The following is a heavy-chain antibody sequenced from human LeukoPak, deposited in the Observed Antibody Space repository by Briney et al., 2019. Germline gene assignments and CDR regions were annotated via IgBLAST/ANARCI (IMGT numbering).Heavy chain of an antibody. D-gene: IGHD3-10*02. CDR3: ARHVPWADDAFDI. V-gene: IGHV4-59*08. CDR1: GGSISSYY. CDR2: IYYSGST. J-gene: IGHJ3*02. Sequence: PSETPSLTCTVSGGSISSYYWSWIRQPPGKGLEWIGYIYYSGSTNYNPSLKSRVTISVDTSKNQFSLKLSSVTAADTAVYYCARHVPWADDAFDIRGQGTMVTVSS.